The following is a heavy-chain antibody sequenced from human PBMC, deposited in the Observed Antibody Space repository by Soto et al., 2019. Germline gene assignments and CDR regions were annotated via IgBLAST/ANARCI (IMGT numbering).Heavy chain of an antibody. CDR1: GGTFSSYA. Sequence: QVQLVQSGAEVKKPGSSVKVSCKASGGTFSSYAISWVRQAPGQGLEWMGGIIPIFGTANYAQKFQGRVTITADEXTXXAYRELSSLRSEDTAVYYCASEGGGVIVPAYYFDYWGQGTLVTVSS. CDR2: IIPIFGTA. D-gene: IGHD3-16*02. CDR3: ASEGGGVIVPAYYFDY. V-gene: IGHV1-69*12. J-gene: IGHJ4*02.